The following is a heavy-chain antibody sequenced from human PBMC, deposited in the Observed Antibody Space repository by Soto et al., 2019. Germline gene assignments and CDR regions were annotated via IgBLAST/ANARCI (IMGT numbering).Heavy chain of an antibody. CDR1: GFSLSTSGVG. Sequence: QITLKESGPTLVKPTQTLTLTCTFSGFSLSTSGVGVGWIRQPPGKALEWLALIYWNDDKRYSPSLKSRLTITKDTSKNQVVLTMTNMDPVDTATYYCAHRRPEYYDILTGCWFDPWGQGTLVTVSS. D-gene: IGHD3-9*01. CDR3: AHRRPEYYDILTGCWFDP. V-gene: IGHV2-5*01. CDR2: IYWNDDK. J-gene: IGHJ5*02.